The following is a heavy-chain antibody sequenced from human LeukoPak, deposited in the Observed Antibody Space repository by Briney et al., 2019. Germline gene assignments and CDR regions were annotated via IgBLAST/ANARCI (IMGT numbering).Heavy chain of an antibody. V-gene: IGHV4-31*03. J-gene: IGHJ5*02. CDR1: GDSISSGGYY. Sequence: PSETLSLTCTVAGDSISSGGYYWSWIRQHPGKGLEWIGYIYYSGSTYYNPSLKSRVTISVDTSKNQFSLKLSSVTAADTAVYYCARGLLKIYYDSREGGFDPWGQGTLVTVFS. D-gene: IGHD3-22*01. CDR3: ARGLLKIYYDSREGGFDP. CDR2: IYYSGST.